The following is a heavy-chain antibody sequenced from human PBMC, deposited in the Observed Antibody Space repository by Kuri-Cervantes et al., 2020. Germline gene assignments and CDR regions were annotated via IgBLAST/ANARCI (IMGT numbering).Heavy chain of an antibody. V-gene: IGHV4-34*01. CDR2: INQSGST. D-gene: IGHD3-10*01. Sequence: SETLSLTCAVYGGSFSGYYWSWIRQPPGKGLEWIGEINQSGSTNYNPSLKSRVTISVDTSKNQFSLKLSSVTAADTAVYYCARTMVRGVTAYYYYMDVWGKGTTVTVSS. CDR3: ARTMVRGVTAYYYYMDV. CDR1: GGSFSGYY. J-gene: IGHJ6*03.